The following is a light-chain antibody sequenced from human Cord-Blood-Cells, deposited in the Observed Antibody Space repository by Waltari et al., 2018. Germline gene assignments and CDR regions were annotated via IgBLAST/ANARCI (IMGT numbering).Light chain of an antibody. V-gene: IGKV3-11*01. CDR1: QSVSSY. J-gene: IGKJ5*01. CDR2: DAS. Sequence: EIVLTQSPATLSLSPGERATLSCRASQSVSSYLAWYQQKPGQAPRLLIYDASNRATGIPARFSGSGSGTEFTLTISSLEPEDFAVYYCQQRSNRITFGQGTRLEIK. CDR3: QQRSNRIT.